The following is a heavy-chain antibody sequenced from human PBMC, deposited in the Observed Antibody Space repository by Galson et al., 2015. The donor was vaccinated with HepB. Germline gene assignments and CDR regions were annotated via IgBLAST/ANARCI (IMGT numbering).Heavy chain of an antibody. D-gene: IGHD3-3*01. J-gene: IGHJ4*02. Sequence: SLRLSCAASGFTFSSYAMSWVRQAPGKGLEWVSAISGSGGSTYYADPVKGRFTISRDNSKNTLYLQMNSLRAEDTAVYYCAKDLSVIGYDFWSGYYTRDYWGQGTLVTVSS. CDR1: GFTFSSYA. V-gene: IGHV3-23*01. CDR2: ISGSGGST. CDR3: AKDLSVIGYDFWSGYYTRDY.